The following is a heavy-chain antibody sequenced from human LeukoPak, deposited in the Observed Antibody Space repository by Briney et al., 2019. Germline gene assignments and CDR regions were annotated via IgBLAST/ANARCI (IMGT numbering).Heavy chain of an antibody. D-gene: IGHD2-15*01. J-gene: IGHJ4*02. CDR3: ARRGFGSPPSY. CDR1: DGSISNSNW. V-gene: IGHV4-4*02. CDR2: IYHSGRT. Sequence: SETLSLTCAVSDGSISNSNWWSWVRQPPGKGLEWIGEIYHSGRTNYNPSLKSRVTISVDKSKNQFSLKLSSVTAADTAVYYCARRGFGSPPSYWGQGTLVTVSS.